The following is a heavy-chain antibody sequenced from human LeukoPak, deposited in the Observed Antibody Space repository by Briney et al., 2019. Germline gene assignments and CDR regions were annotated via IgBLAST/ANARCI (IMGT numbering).Heavy chain of an antibody. D-gene: IGHD5-12*01. CDR2: IRYDGNYK. CDR1: GFTFSTYG. V-gene: IGHV3-30*02. CDR3: AKAAEWLRSPFDY. Sequence: GGSLRLSCAASGFTFSTYGLHWVRQAPGTGLEWVTFIRYDGNYKYYADSVKGRFAISRDNSKNTLYLQMNSLRADDTAVYYCAKAAEWLRSPFDYWGQGTLVTVSS. J-gene: IGHJ4*02.